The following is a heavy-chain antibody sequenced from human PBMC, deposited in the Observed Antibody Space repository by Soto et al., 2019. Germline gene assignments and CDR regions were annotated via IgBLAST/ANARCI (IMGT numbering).Heavy chain of an antibody. D-gene: IGHD4-17*01. CDR1: GFTFSSYA. V-gene: IGHV3-30-3*01. CDR2: ISYDGSNK. CDR3: ASRTVTDGFDY. J-gene: IGHJ4*02. Sequence: QVQLVESGGGVVQPGRSLRLSYAASGFTFSSYAMHWVRQAPGKGLEWVAVISYDGSNKYYADSVKGRFTISRDNSKNTLYLQMNSLRAEDTAVYYCASRTVTDGFDYWGQGTLVTVSS.